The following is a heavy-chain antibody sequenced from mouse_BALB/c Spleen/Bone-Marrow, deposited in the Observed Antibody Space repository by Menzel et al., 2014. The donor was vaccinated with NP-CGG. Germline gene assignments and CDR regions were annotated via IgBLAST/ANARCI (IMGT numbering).Heavy chain of an antibody. CDR2: IDPFNGGT. D-gene: IGHD1-1*01. CDR1: GYSFTSYY. Sequence: LVESGPELMKPGASVKISCKASGYSFTSYYMHWVKQSHGKSLEWIGYIDPFNGGTSYNQKFKGKATLTVDKSSSTAYMHLSSLTSEDSAVYYCARRDYGSSFYAMDYWGQGTSVTVSS. J-gene: IGHJ4*01. CDR3: ARRDYGSSFYAMDY. V-gene: IGHV1S135*01.